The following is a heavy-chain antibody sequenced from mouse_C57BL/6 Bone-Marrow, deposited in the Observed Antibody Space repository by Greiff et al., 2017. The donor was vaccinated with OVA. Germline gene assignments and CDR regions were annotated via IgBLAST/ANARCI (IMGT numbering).Heavy chain of an antibody. J-gene: IGHJ2*01. V-gene: IGHV14-1*01. D-gene: IGHD2-1*01. Sequence: VQLQQSGAELVRPGASVKLSCTASGFNIKDYYMHWVKQRPEQGLEWIGRIDPEDGDTEYAPKFQGKATMPADTSSNTAYMQLSSLTSEDTAVYYCTTDGNFGGYFDYWGQGTTLTVSS. CDR3: TTDGNFGGYFDY. CDR2: IDPEDGDT. CDR1: GFNIKDYY.